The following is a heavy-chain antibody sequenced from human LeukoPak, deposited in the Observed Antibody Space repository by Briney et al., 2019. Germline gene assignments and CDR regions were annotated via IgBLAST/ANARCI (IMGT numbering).Heavy chain of an antibody. CDR1: GFTFNTYG. D-gene: IGHD3-22*01. CDR2: INNGGENT. CDR3: AIDPADYYETNSLDF. V-gene: IGHV3-23*01. Sequence: GGSLRLSCAASGFTFNTYGMTWFRQAPGKGLEWVSTINNGGENTHYADSVKGRFTISRDNSKNTLYLQVNSLRAEDTALYYCAIDPADYYETNSLDFWGQGTPVTVSS. J-gene: IGHJ4*02.